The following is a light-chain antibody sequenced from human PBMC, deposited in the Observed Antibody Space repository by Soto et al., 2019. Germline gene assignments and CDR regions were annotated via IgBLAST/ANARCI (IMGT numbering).Light chain of an antibody. CDR2: SNN. V-gene: IGLV1-44*01. Sequence: QSVLTQPPSASGTPGQRVIISWSGSSSNIGRDTVNWYRQFPGTAPKLLIYSNNQRPSGVPDRFSGSKSGTSASLAISGLQSEDEADYYCAVWDDSLNGLWVFGGGTKLTVL. CDR3: AVWDDSLNGLWV. J-gene: IGLJ3*02. CDR1: SSNIGRDT.